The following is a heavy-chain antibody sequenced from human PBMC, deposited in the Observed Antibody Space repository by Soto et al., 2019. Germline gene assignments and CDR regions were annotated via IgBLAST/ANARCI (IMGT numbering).Heavy chain of an antibody. V-gene: IGHV4-31*03. CDR2: INYSGST. CDR1: GGSISIGGYY. CDR3: ARGDSGPFDY. D-gene: IGHD3-10*01. Sequence: SDTLSLTCTVSGGSISIGGYYWSWIRQHPGKGLEWIGYINYSGSTYYSPSLESRHTISVDTSKNQFSLKVSSVTAADTAVYYCARGDSGPFDYWGQGTLVTVS. J-gene: IGHJ4*02.